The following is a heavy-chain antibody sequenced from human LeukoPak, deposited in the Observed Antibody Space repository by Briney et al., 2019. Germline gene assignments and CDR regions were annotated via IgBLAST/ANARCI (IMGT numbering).Heavy chain of an antibody. V-gene: IGHV4-4*02. D-gene: IGHD6-13*01. J-gene: IGHJ6*02. Sequence: PSETLSLTCAVSGGSISSSHWWSWVRQPPGKGLEWIGEIYQSGSTNYNPSLKSRVTISVDKSKNQSSLQVSSVTAADTAIYYCARVVVIAAAGTYDYGMDVWGQGTTVTVSS. CDR1: GGSISSSHW. CDR2: IYQSGST. CDR3: ARVVVIAAAGTYDYGMDV.